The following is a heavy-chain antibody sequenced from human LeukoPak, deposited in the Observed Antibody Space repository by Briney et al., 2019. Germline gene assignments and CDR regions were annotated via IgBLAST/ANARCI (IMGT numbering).Heavy chain of an antibody. D-gene: IGHD6-19*01. V-gene: IGHV3-15*01. CDR2: IKSKTDGGTT. CDR3: TTDFCCCGWYPTYLPYSPIKRYYFDY. Sequence: PGGSLRLSCAASGFTFSNAWMSWVRQAPGKGLEWVGRIKSKTDGGTTDYAAPVKGRFTISRDDSKNTLYLQMNSLKTEDTAVYYCTTDFCCCGWYPTYLPYSPIKRYYFDYWGQGTLVTVSS. J-gene: IGHJ4*02. CDR1: GFTFSNAW.